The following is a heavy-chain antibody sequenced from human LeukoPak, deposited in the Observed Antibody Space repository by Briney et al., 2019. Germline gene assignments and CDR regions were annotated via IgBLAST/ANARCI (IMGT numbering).Heavy chain of an antibody. CDR1: GGTFSRYA. Sequence: GASVKVSCKTSGGTFSRYALSWVRQAPGQGLEWMGGITPMFGTANYAQKFQGRVTITADESTSTAYMELSSLRSEDTAVYYCARDYGSGSYSPYWGQGTLVTVSS. CDR2: ITPMFGTA. CDR3: ARDYGSGSYSPY. V-gene: IGHV1-69*13. D-gene: IGHD3-10*01. J-gene: IGHJ4*02.